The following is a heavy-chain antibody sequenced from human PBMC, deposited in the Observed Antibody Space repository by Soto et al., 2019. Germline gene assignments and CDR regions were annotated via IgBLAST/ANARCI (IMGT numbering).Heavy chain of an antibody. CDR1: GLTVSGTQ. J-gene: IGHJ4*01. D-gene: IGHD6-6*01. V-gene: IGHV3-53*01. Sequence: AGSLSLTCAVSGLTVSGTQLSWIRQAPGKGLEWVSDIYSAGSTYYTHAVKSRVTISRDISENKIFLELKGLTVDDTAVYYCARGREPEYSSSIFFDYWGRGTVVTVSS. CDR2: IYSAGST. CDR3: ARGREPEYSSSIFFDY.